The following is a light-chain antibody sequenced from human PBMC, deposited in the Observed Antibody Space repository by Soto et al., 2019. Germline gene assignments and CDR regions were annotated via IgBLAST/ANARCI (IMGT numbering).Light chain of an antibody. V-gene: IGKV1-27*01. Sequence: DIQMTQSPSSLSASVGDRVTITCRASQDIKEYVAWYQQKPGKVPKLLIFAASTLQSGVPSRFSGSGSGTDFTLTIGSLQPEDVATYYCQKYNTVPWAFGQGTKVEIK. J-gene: IGKJ1*01. CDR2: AAS. CDR1: QDIKEY. CDR3: QKYNTVPWA.